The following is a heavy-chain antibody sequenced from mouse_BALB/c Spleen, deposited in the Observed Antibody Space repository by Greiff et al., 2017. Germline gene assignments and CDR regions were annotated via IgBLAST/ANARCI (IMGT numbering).Heavy chain of an antibody. CDR2: IRNKANGYTT. J-gene: IGHJ2*01. CDR3: ARVYYEDYFDY. D-gene: IGHD2-4*01. Sequence: EVNVVESGGGLVQPGGSLRLSCATSGFTFTDYYMSWVRQPPGKALEWLGFIRNKANGYTTEYSASVKGRFTISRDNSQSILYLQMNTLRAEDSATYYCARVYYEDYFDYWGQGTTLTVSS. V-gene: IGHV7-3*02. CDR1: GFTFTDYY.